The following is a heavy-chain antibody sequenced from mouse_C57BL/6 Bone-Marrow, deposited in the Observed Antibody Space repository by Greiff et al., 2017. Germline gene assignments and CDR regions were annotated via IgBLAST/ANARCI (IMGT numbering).Heavy chain of an antibody. CDR2: IDPSDSET. CDR3: AREGDCYYAWFAY. D-gene: IGHD2-3*01. Sequence: VQLQQPGAELVRPGSSVKLSCKASGYTFTSYWMHWVKQRPIQGLEWIGNIDPSDSETHYNQKFKDKATLTVDKSSSTAYMQLSSLTSEDSAVYYCAREGDCYYAWFAYWGQGTLVTVSA. V-gene: IGHV1-52*01. J-gene: IGHJ3*01. CDR1: GYTFTSYW.